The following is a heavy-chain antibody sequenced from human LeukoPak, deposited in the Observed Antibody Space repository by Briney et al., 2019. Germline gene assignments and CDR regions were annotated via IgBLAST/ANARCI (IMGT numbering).Heavy chain of an antibody. V-gene: IGHV3-7*03. D-gene: IGHD2-2*01. J-gene: IGHJ4*02. CDR1: GFTFSRYW. CDR2: IKEDAGEI. CDR3: ARGVQLISGG. Sequence: PGGSLRLSCAASGFTFSRYWMSWVRQVPGKGLEWVANIKEDAGEIYYVDSVKGRFTISRDNAKNSLYLQMNSLRAEDAAVYYCARGVQLISGGWGQGTLVTVSS.